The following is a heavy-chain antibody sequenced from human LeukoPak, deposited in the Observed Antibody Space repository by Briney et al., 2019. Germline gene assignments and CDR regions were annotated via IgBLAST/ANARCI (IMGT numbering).Heavy chain of an antibody. CDR2: ISPYNGNT. Sequence: ASVKVSCKASGYTFNSYGISWVRQAPGQGLEWMGWISPYNGNTNYAQKLQGRVTMTTDTSTTTAYMELRSLRSDDTAVYYCAREMATIVNQFDYWGQGTLVTVSS. CDR1: GYTFNSYG. D-gene: IGHD5-24*01. J-gene: IGHJ4*02. V-gene: IGHV1-18*01. CDR3: AREMATIVNQFDY.